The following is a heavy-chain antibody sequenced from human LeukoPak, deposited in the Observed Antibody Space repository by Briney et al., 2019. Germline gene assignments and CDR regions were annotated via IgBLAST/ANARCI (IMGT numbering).Heavy chain of an antibody. J-gene: IGHJ4*02. D-gene: IGHD5-18*01. V-gene: IGHV4-59*08. CDR1: GGSISSYY. CDR2: IYYSGST. Sequence: SETLSLTCTVSGGSISSYYWSWIRQPPGKGLEWIGYIYYSGSTNYIPSLTNRVTISVDTSKNQFSLKLTSVTAADTAVYYCARHLRGYSYGPFDYWGQGTLVTVSS. CDR3: ARHLRGYSYGPFDY.